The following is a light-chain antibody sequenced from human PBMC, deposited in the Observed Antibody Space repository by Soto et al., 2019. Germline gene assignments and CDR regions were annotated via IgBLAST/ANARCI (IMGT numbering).Light chain of an antibody. CDR2: DVS. CDR3: SSYTSSSTYV. J-gene: IGLJ1*01. CDR1: SSDVGGYNY. Sequence: QSVLTQLASVSGSPVQSITIACTGTSSDVGGYNYVSWYQQYPGKAPRLVISDVSNRPSGVSNRFSGSKSGNSASLTISGLQAEDEADYYCSSYTSSSTYVFGTGTKVTVL. V-gene: IGLV2-14*01.